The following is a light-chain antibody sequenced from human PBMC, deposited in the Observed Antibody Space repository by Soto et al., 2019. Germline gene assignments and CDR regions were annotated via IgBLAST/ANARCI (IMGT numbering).Light chain of an antibody. J-gene: IGLJ1*01. V-gene: IGLV1-40*01. CDR1: SSNIGAGYD. CDR3: QSYDSSLSGYV. CDR2: GNS. Sequence: QSVLTQPPSVSGAPGQRVTISCTGSSSNIGAGYDVHWYQQLPGTAPKLLFYGNSNRPSGVPDRFSGSKSGTSASLAITGFQAEDEADYYCQSYDSSLSGYVFGTGTKLTVL.